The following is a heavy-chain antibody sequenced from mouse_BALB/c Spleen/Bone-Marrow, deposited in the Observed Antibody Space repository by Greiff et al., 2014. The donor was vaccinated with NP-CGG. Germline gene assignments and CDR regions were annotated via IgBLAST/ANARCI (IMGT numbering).Heavy chain of an antibody. CDR1: GYTFISYV. CDR3: ARGGYYGTSLYWYFDV. J-gene: IGHJ1*01. V-gene: IGHV1-14*01. D-gene: IGHD1-1*01. CDR2: INPYNDGT. Sequence: EVKLQESGPELVKPGASVKMSCKAFGYTFISYVIHWVKQKPGQGLEWIGYINPYNDGTKYNEKFKGKATLTSDKSSSTAYMELSSLTSEDSAVYYCARGGYYGTSLYWYFDVWGAGTTVTVSS.